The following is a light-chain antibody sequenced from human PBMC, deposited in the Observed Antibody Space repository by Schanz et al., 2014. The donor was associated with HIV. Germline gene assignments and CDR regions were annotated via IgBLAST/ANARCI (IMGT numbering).Light chain of an antibody. CDR1: RSDVGSYNL. J-gene: IGLJ2*01. CDR2: EVS. CDR3: QSFDSSLRGSNVV. V-gene: IGLV2-23*02. Sequence: QSALTQPASVSGSPGQAITISCPGTRSDVGSYNLFSWYQHHPGKAPKLMIYEVSKRPSGVSSRFSGSKSGNTASLTISGLQAEDEADYYCQSFDSSLRGSNVVFGGGTKLTVL.